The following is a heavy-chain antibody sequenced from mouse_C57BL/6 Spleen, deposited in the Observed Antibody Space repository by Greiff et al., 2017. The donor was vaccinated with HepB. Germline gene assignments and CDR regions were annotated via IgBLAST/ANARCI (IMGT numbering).Heavy chain of an antibody. CDR2: ISSGSSTI. CDR1: GFTFSDYG. J-gene: IGHJ3*01. Sequence: EVKLMESGGGLVKPGGSLKLSCAASGFTFSDYGMHWVRQAPEKGLEWVAYISSGSSTIYYADTVKGRFTISRDNAKNTLILQMTSLWSEDTAMYYCAPIYYDYPWFAYWGPGTLVTVSA. CDR3: APIYYDYPWFAY. D-gene: IGHD2-4*01. V-gene: IGHV5-17*01.